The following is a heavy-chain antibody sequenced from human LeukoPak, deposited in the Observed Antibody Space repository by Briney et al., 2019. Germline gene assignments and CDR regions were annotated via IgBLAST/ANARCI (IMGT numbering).Heavy chain of an antibody. Sequence: GGSLRLSCAASGFTFSNYAMSGVRQAPGKGLEWVSPIIGSGGRTYYADSAKGRFTISTDYSKNTLYLQMNSRRVEDTAVYYCAKDLPAIFCSGGSCYSSPFDYWGQGTLVTVSS. CDR1: GFTFSNYA. J-gene: IGHJ4*02. CDR2: IIGSGGRT. D-gene: IGHD2-15*01. V-gene: IGHV3-23*01. CDR3: AKDLPAIFCSGGSCYSSPFDY.